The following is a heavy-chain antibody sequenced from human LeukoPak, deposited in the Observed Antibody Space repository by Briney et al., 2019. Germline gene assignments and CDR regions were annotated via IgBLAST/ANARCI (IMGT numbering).Heavy chain of an antibody. CDR2: IYYSGGT. D-gene: IGHD6-19*01. V-gene: IGHV4-39*01. CDR3: ARRYSSGWRY. CDR1: GGSISSSSYY. J-gene: IGHJ4*02. Sequence: SETLSLTCTVSGGSISSSSYYWGWIRQPPGKGLEWIGSIYYSGGTYYNPSLKSRVTISVDTSKNQFSLKLSSVTAADTAVYYCARRYSSGWRYWGQGTLVTVSS.